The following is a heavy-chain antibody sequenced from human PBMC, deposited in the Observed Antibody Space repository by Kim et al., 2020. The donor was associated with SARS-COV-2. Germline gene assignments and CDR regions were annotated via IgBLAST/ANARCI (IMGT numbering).Heavy chain of an antibody. CDR3: ARSSSYYYYVMDV. J-gene: IGHJ6*04. CDR2: NNTNTLTP. D-gene: IGHD6-19*01. CDR1: GDSFTGTA. Sequence: ASVKVSCKASGDSFTGTAINWVRQAPGQGLEWMGWNNTNTLTPTYDQTFTVRVVLFLEPSVSTSYLQLSSLKAEDTAVYYCARSSSYYYYVMDVCVKGT. V-gene: IGHV7-4-1*02.